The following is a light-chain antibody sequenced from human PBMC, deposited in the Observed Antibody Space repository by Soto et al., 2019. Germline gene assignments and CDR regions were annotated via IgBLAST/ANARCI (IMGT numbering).Light chain of an antibody. CDR3: QQYGSSPLT. Sequence: EIVLTQSPGTLSLSPGERATLSCRASQSVSSSYLAWYQQKHGQAPRLLIYGASSRATGIPDRFSGSGSGTDCTLTISRLEPEDVAVYYCQQYGSSPLTFGGGTKVEIK. CDR1: QSVSSSY. V-gene: IGKV3-20*01. J-gene: IGKJ4*01. CDR2: GAS.